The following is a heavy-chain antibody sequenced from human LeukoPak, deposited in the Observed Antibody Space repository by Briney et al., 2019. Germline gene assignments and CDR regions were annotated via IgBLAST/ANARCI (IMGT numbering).Heavy chain of an antibody. V-gene: IGHV4-38-2*01. CDR2: IYHSGST. J-gene: IGHJ4*02. D-gene: IGHD3-10*01. Sequence: SETLSLTCAVSGYSISSGYYWGWIRQPPGQGLEWIGSIYHSGSTYYNPSFKSRVTISVDTSKNQFSLKLSSVTAADTAVYYCARGPTYYYGSGSYYLDYWGQGTLVTVSS. CDR3: ARGPTYYYGSGSYYLDY. CDR1: GYSISSGYY.